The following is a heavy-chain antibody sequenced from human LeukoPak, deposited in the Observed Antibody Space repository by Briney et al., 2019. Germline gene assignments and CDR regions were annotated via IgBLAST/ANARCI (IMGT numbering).Heavy chain of an antibody. CDR1: GFTFSSYA. J-gene: IGHJ4*02. Sequence: GGSLRLSCSASGFTFSSYAMHWVRQAPGKGLEYVSTISSNGGSTYYADSVKGRFTISRANSKNTLYLQMSSLRAEDTAVYYCVKDARGYFDYWGQGTLVTVSS. D-gene: IGHD3-10*01. V-gene: IGHV3-64D*06. CDR3: VKDARGYFDY. CDR2: ISSNGGST.